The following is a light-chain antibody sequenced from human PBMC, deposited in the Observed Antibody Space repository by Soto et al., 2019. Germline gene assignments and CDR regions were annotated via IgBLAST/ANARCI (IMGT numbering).Light chain of an antibody. J-gene: IGKJ5*01. Sequence: IVLTQSPATLSVSPGERATLSWRASQSVSNYLAWYQQKPGQAPRLLVSAASNRATGIPARFSGSGSGTDLTLTISSLEPEDFGVFYCQQRIVWPKITFGQGTRLEIK. CDR1: QSVSNY. CDR2: AAS. CDR3: QQRIVWPKIT. V-gene: IGKV3-11*01.